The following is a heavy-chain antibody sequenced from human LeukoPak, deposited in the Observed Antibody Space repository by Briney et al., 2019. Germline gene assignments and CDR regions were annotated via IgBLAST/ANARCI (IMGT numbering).Heavy chain of an antibody. J-gene: IGHJ6*02. Sequence: SQTLSLTCIVSGGSISSGGYYWSWIRQHPGKGLEWIGYIYYSGSTYYNPSLKSRVTISVDTSKNQFSLKLSSVTAADTAVYYCARAYYGSGSYSYYYYGMDVWGQGTTVTVSS. CDR2: IYYSGST. V-gene: IGHV4-31*03. CDR3: ARAYYGSGSYSYYYYGMDV. CDR1: GGSISSGGYY. D-gene: IGHD3-10*01.